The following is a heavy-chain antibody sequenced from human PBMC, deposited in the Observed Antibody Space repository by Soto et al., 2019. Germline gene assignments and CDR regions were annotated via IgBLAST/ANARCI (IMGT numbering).Heavy chain of an antibody. CDR1: GGSVSCCFYY. CDR2: ISNSGST. D-gene: IGHD3-3*01. J-gene: IGHJ4*01. CDR3: ARPRITNFGVDTRQYFEY. Sequence: SETLTLTCSVSGGSVSCCFYYWSWIGQRQGKGLEFNGYISNSGSTNDNPALTSRVAISLDRSRNQFYLKLTSATAAATAAYYCARPRITNFGVDTRQYFEYWGRGTLVSVSS. V-gene: IGHV4-61*01.